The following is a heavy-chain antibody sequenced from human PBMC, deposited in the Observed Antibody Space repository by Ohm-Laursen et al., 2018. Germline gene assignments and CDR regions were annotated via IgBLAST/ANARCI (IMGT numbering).Heavy chain of an antibody. CDR3: AIRAYGGNSYYFDY. CDR2: IITILGIA. CDR1: GYTFTGYY. J-gene: IGHJ4*02. Sequence: GASVKVSCKASGYTFTGYYMHWVRQAPGQGLEWMGRIITILGIANYAQKFQGRVTITADKSTSTAYMELSSLRSEDTAVYYCAIRAYGGNSYYFDYWGQGTLVTVSS. V-gene: IGHV1-69*02. D-gene: IGHD4-23*01.